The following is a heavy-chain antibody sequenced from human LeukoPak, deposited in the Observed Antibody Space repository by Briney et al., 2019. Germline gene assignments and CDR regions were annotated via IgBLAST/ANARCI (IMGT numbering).Heavy chain of an antibody. J-gene: IGHJ4*02. Sequence: GGSLRLSCAASGFTFSRYWMHWVRQAPGKGLVWVSRINTDGSFTSHADSVKGRFTISRDNAKNTLYLQMNSLRADDTAVYYCARGQDYWGQGTLVTVSS. CDR1: GFTFSRYW. CDR2: INTDGSFT. CDR3: ARGQDY. V-gene: IGHV3-74*01.